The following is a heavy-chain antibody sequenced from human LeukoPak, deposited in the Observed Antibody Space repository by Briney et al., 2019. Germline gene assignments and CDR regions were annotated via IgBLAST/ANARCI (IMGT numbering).Heavy chain of an antibody. Sequence: GGSLGLSCAASGFTFSSYGMSWVRQAPGKGLEWVSAISGSGGSTYYADSVKGRFTISRDNSKNTLYLQMNSLRAEDTAVYYCAKDSKIVGATFRSYHYMDVWGKGTAVTVSS. CDR3: AKDSKIVGATFRSYHYMDV. CDR2: ISGSGGST. CDR1: GFTFSSYG. J-gene: IGHJ6*03. V-gene: IGHV3-23*01. D-gene: IGHD1-26*01.